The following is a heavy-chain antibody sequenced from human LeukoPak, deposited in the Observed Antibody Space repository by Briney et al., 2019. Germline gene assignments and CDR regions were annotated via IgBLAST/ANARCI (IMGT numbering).Heavy chain of an antibody. CDR1: GFTFSNSG. J-gene: IGHJ4*02. Sequence: GGSLRLSCVASGFTFSNSGMHWVRQAPGKGLEWVAFIRSDGSNNFYGESVKGRFTISRDNSKNTLFLQMNSLRAEDTAVYYCAKDNPIEEVPGLGPGQWGQGTLVTVSS. V-gene: IGHV3-30*02. D-gene: IGHD1-14*01. CDR2: IRSDGSNN. CDR3: AKDNPIEEVPGLGPGQ.